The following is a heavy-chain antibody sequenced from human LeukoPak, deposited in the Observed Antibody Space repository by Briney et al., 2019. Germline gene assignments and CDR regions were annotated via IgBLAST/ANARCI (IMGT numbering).Heavy chain of an antibody. CDR1: GYTFPSYD. CDR2: MNPNSGNT. J-gene: IGHJ6*02. D-gene: IGHD3-3*01. CDR3: ARGSGVPRQYYDFWSGYYTYYGMDV. V-gene: IGHV1-8*01. Sequence: ASVTVSCKASGYTFPSYDINWVRQATGQGREWMGWMNPNSGNTGYAQKFQGRVTMTRNTSISTAYMELSSLRSEDTAVYYCARGSGVPRQYYDFWSGYYTYYGMDVWGQGTTVTVSS.